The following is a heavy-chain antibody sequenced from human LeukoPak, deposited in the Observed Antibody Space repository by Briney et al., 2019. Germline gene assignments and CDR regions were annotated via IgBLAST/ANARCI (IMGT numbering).Heavy chain of an antibody. CDR2: ISYDGSNK. V-gene: IGHV3-30*04. CDR3: ARGGYSSGWYRRKDYYYYGMDV. D-gene: IGHD6-19*01. Sequence: PGGSLRLSCAASGFTFSSYAMPWVRQAPGKGLEWVAVISYDGSNKYYADSVKGRFTISRDNSKNTLYLQMNSLRAEDTAVYYCARGGYSSGWYRRKDYYYYGMDVWGQGTPVTVSS. J-gene: IGHJ6*02. CDR1: GFTFSSYA.